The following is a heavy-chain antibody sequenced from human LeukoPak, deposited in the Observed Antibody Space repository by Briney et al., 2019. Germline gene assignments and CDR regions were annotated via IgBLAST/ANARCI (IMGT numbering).Heavy chain of an antibody. CDR1: GFTFGDYA. Sequence: GGSLRLSCTASGFTFGDYAVSWFRQVPGKGLEWVGFIRSKPYGGTTEYAASVKGRFTISRDDSKSIAYLQMNSLKTEDTAVYYCTRDQWLVGGHYFGYWGQGTLVTVSS. J-gene: IGHJ4*02. V-gene: IGHV3-49*03. D-gene: IGHD6-19*01. CDR2: IRSKPYGGTT. CDR3: TRDQWLVGGHYFGY.